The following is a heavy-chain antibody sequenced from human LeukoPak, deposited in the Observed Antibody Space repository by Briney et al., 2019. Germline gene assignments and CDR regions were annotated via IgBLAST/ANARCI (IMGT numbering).Heavy chain of an antibody. V-gene: IGHV1-2*02. CDR1: GYTFTGYY. D-gene: IGHD3-16*01. J-gene: IGHJ3*02. Sequence: ASVKVSCKASGYTFTGYYMHWVRQAPGQGLEWMGWINPNSGGTNYAQKFQGRVTMTRDTSISTASMELSRLRSDDTAVYYCARVLKMITFGGVRGDAFDIWGQGTMVTVSS. CDR2: INPNSGGT. CDR3: ARVLKMITFGGVRGDAFDI.